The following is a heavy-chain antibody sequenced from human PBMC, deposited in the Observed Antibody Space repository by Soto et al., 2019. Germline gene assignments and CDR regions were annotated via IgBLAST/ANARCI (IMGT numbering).Heavy chain of an antibody. CDR1: GFTFSSYG. V-gene: IGHV3-30*18. Sequence: QVQLVESGGGVVQPGRSLRLSCAASGFTFSSYGMHWVRQAPGKGLEWVAVISYDGSNKYYADSVKGRFTISRDNSKNTLYLQMNSLRAEDTGVYYCAKPRLGWFGPWGQGTLVTVSS. J-gene: IGHJ5*02. CDR2: ISYDGSNK. D-gene: IGHD7-27*01. CDR3: AKPRLGWFGP.